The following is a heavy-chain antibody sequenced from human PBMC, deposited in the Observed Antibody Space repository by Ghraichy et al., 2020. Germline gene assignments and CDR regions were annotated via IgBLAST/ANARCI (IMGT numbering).Heavy chain of an antibody. V-gene: IGHV4-30-2*01. CDR2: IYHSGST. CDR1: GGSISSGGYS. D-gene: IGHD3-3*01. J-gene: IGHJ4*02. CDR3: ARGSRFLEWLPYNFDY. Sequence: SETLSLTCAVSGGSISSGGYSWSWIRQPPGKGLEWIGYIYHSGSTYYNPSLKSRVTISVDRSKNQFSLKLSSVTAADTAVYYCARGSRFLEWLPYNFDYWGQGTLVTVSS.